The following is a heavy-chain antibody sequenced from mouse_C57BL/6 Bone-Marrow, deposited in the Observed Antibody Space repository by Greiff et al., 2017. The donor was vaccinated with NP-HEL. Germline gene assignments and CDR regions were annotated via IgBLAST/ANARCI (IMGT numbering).Heavy chain of an antibody. D-gene: IGHD2-3*01. V-gene: IGHV1-72*01. CDR1: GYTFTSYW. CDR2: IDPNSGGT. J-gene: IGHJ1*03. Sequence: QVQLQQPGAELVKPGASVKLSCKASGYTFTSYWMHWVKQRPGRGLEWIGRIDPNSGGTKYNEKFKSKATLTVDKPSSTAYMQLCSLTSAYSAVYYGARAPLDDGYFLWYFDDWGTGTTVTVSS. CDR3: ARAPLDDGYFLWYFDD.